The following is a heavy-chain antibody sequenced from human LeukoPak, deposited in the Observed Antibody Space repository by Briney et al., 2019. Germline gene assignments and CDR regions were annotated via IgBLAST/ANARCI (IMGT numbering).Heavy chain of an antibody. J-gene: IGHJ4*02. CDR3: ARQNTPHGNFDY. Sequence: GGSLRLSCAASGFTLTNYAMHWVRQRAGEGLEWVSALGTAGDTFYPGSVKGRFTISRDNAKKSLFLQVNSLRAEDTAIYYCARQNTPHGNFDYWGQGTLVTVSS. CDR2: LGTAGDT. V-gene: IGHV3-13*01. CDR1: GFTLTNYA. D-gene: IGHD5-24*01.